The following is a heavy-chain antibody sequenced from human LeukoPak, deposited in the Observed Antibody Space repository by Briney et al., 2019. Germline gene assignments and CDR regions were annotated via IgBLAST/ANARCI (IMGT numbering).Heavy chain of an antibody. D-gene: IGHD3-22*01. CDR3: ARANGGSSGYYMTDY. Sequence: ASVKVSCKASGYTFTGYYMHWVRQAPGQGLEWMGWINPNSGGTNYAQKFQGRVTMTRDTSISTAYMELSRLRSDDTAVYYCARANGGSSGYYMTDYWGQGTLVTVSS. CDR2: INPNSGGT. J-gene: IGHJ4*02. CDR1: GYTFTGYY. V-gene: IGHV1-2*02.